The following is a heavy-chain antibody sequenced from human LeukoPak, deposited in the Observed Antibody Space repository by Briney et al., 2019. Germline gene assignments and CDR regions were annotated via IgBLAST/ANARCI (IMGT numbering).Heavy chain of an antibody. D-gene: IGHD3-10*01. CDR1: GGSLSSGGYY. CDR3: ARSRQASGLFNS. J-gene: IGHJ5*01. Sequence: SETLSLTCTVSGGSLSSGGYYWSWIRQHPGKGLEWIGCIYDRGPAYYNPSLKSRFTISVDRPKNQFFLNVTSLTAADTAVYYCARSRQASGLFNSWGQGTLVVVSS. V-gene: IGHV4-30-2*01. CDR2: IYDRGPA.